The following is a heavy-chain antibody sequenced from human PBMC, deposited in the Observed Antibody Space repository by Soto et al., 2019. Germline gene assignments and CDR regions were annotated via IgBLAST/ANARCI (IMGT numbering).Heavy chain of an antibody. J-gene: IGHJ3*02. CDR1: GGSISSGDYY. Sequence: PSETLSLTCTVSGGSISSGDYYWSWIRQPPGKGLEWIGYIYYSGSTYYNPSLKSRVTISVDTSKNQFSLKLSSVTAADTAVYYLARKDPRKSRGNIGGAFDIGAKGQWSPSPQ. V-gene: IGHV4-30-4*01. CDR2: IYYSGST. D-gene: IGHD2-15*01. CDR3: ARKDPRKSRGNIGGAFDI.